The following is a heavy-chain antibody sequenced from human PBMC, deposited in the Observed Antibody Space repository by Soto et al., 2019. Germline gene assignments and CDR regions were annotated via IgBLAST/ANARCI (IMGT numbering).Heavy chain of an antibody. Sequence: QTLSLTCAITGDSVSSNSAGWSWVRQSPSRGLEWLGRTYYRSKWYYEYAVSVRGRITINPDTSKNQYSLQLNSVTPEDTAVYFCARGEQYSGRIFDYWGQGTLGTVSS. J-gene: IGHJ4*01. CDR1: GDSVSSNSAG. CDR2: TYYRSKWYY. CDR3: ARGEQYSGRIFDY. V-gene: IGHV6-1*01. D-gene: IGHD1-26*01.